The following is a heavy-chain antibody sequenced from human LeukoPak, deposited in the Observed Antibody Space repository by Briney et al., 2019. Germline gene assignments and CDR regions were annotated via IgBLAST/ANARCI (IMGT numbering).Heavy chain of an antibody. CDR2: INPNSGGT. Sequence: ASVTVSFTASGYTFTVYYMHWGRQAPGQGGEWMGWINPNSGGTNYAQKFQARVTMTRDTSISTAYMELSRMRSDDTAVYYCARGGVVVAAPLSYAFDIWGQGTVVTVSS. CDR1: GYTFTVYY. V-gene: IGHV1-2*02. CDR3: ARGGVVVAAPLSYAFDI. D-gene: IGHD2-15*01. J-gene: IGHJ3*02.